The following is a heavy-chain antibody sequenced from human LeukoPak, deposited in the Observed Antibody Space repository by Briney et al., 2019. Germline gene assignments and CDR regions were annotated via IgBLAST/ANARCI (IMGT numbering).Heavy chain of an antibody. D-gene: IGHD3-22*01. CDR2: ISGSGGST. CDR3: TNGGYYYYFDY. J-gene: IGHJ4*02. CDR1: GFTFSSYA. Sequence: GGSLILSCAASGFTFSSYAMSWVRQAPGKGLEWVSAISGSGGSTYYADSVKGRFTISRDNSKNTLYLQMNSLRAEDTAVYYCTNGGYYYYFDYWGQGTLVTVSS. V-gene: IGHV3-23*01.